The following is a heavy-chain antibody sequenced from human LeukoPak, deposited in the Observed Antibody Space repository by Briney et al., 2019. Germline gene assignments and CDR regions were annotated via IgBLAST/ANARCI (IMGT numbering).Heavy chain of an antibody. CDR2: ISYDGSNK. CDR1: GFTFSSYG. D-gene: IGHD5-24*01. CDR3: ARGRDGYTFDY. V-gene: IGHV3-30*03. Sequence: GGSLRLSCAASGFTFSSYGMHWVRQAPGKGLEWVAVISYDGSNKYYADSVKGRFTISRDNSKNTLYLQMNSLRAEDTAVYYCARGRDGYTFDYWGQGTLVTVSS. J-gene: IGHJ4*02.